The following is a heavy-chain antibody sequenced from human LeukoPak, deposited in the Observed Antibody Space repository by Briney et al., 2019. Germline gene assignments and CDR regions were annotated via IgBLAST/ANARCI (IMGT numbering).Heavy chain of an antibody. CDR2: IYYSGGT. D-gene: IGHD1-26*01. V-gene: IGHV4-59*08. J-gene: IGHJ3*02. Sequence: SETLSLTCSVSGDSISSYYWRWIRQPPGKGLEWIGYIYYSGGTDYNPSLKSRVTISVDTSKNQFSLKLRSVTAADTAVYYCASHVTISRPYEATYIWGQGTMVTVSP. CDR3: ASHVTISRPYEATYI. CDR1: GDSISSYY.